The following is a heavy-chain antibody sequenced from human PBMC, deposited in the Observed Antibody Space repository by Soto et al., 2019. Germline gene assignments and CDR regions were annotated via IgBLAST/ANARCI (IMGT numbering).Heavy chain of an antibody. CDR1: GYTFTSHG. V-gene: IGHV1-18*01. CDR3: AREASCTSTSCYDYFHYGMDV. CDR2: ISTYNGNT. Sequence: QVQLVQSGAEVKKPGASVKVSCKASGYTFTSHGITWVRQAPGQGLEWMGWISTYNGNTNYAQKLQGRVTLTTDTSTSTAYMELRSLRSDDAAVFYCAREASCTSTSCYDYFHYGMDVWGQGTTVTVSS. D-gene: IGHD2-2*01. J-gene: IGHJ6*02.